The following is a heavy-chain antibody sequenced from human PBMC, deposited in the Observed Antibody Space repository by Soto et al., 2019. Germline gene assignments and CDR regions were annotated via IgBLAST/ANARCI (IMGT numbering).Heavy chain of an antibody. V-gene: IGHV4-59*01. CDR3: ARYRREAVAGYTLDN. Sequence: SETLSLTCTVSGGSISSNYWTWIRQPPGKGLEWIGYVYNSGSTNYNPSLKSRVTISEDTSKSQFSLKVNSTTAADTAVYYCARYRREAVAGYTLDNWGQGILVTVSS. CDR2: VYNSGST. CDR1: GGSISSNY. D-gene: IGHD6-13*01. J-gene: IGHJ4*02.